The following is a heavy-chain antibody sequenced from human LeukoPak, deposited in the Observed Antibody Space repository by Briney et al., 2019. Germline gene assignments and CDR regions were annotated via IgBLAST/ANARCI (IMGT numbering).Heavy chain of an antibody. CDR2: INPNNGGT. CDR1: GYTFTDHY. V-gene: IGHV1-2*02. Sequence: ASVKVCCKASGYTFTDHYMHWVRQAPGQGLEWMGWINPNNGGTNFAQKFQGRVTMTRDTSISTAYMELSSLTSDDTAVYYCARGIVGAHQLIAYWGQGTLVTVSS. D-gene: IGHD1-26*01. J-gene: IGHJ4*02. CDR3: ARGIVGAHQLIAY.